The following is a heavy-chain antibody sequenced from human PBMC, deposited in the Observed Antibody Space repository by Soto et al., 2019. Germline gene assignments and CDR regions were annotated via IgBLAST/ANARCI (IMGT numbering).Heavy chain of an antibody. D-gene: IGHD1-7*01. CDR3: ARFGRTGTTDYYYYMDV. CDR1: GYTFTSYD. CDR2: MNPNSGNT. V-gene: IGHV1-8*01. Sequence: GASVKVSCKASGYTFTSYDINWVRQATGQGLEWMGWMNPNSGNTGYAQKFQGRVTMTRNTSISTAYMELSSLRSEDTAVYYCARFGRTGTTDYYYYMDVWGKGTTVTVSS. J-gene: IGHJ6*03.